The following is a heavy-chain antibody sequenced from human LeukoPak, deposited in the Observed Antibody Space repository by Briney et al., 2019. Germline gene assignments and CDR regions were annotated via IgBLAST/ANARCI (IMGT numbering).Heavy chain of an antibody. D-gene: IGHD2-2*01. V-gene: IGHV4-31*03. CDR3: ARGFGGSSTSYAYPFGY. J-gene: IGHJ4*02. Sequence: SETLSLTCTVSGGSISSGGYYWSWIPPHPGKGLEWIVCIYYSGSTYYNPPLKSRITISVNTSKNQFSLKLSSVTAADTAVYYCARGFGGSSTSYAYPFGYWGQGTLVTVSS. CDR2: IYYSGST. CDR1: GGSISSGGYY.